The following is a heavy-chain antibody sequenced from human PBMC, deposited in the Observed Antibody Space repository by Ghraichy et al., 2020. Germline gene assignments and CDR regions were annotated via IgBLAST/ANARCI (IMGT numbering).Heavy chain of an antibody. CDR3: AREGRRGYSYGYNTGFGY. CDR1: GFTVSSNY. V-gene: IGHV3-66*01. Sequence: GGSLRLSCAASGFTVSSNYMSWVRQAPGKGLEWVSVIYSGGSAYYADSVKGRFTISRDNSKNTLYLQMNSLRAEDTAVYYCAREGRRGYSYGYNTGFGYWGQGTLVTVSS. D-gene: IGHD5-18*01. CDR2: IYSGGSA. J-gene: IGHJ4*02.